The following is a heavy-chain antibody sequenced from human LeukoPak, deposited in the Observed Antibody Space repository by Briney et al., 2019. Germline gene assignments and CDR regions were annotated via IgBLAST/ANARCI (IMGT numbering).Heavy chain of an antibody. D-gene: IGHD6-6*01. Sequence: ASVKVSCKVSGYTLTELSMHWVRQAPGKGLEWMGGFDPEDGETIYAQKFQGRVTITADESTSTAYMELSSLRSEDTAVYYCARPSIRYIAARPFDYWGQGTLVTVSS. J-gene: IGHJ4*02. CDR1: GYTLTELS. CDR2: FDPEDGET. CDR3: ARPSIRYIAARPFDY. V-gene: IGHV1-24*01.